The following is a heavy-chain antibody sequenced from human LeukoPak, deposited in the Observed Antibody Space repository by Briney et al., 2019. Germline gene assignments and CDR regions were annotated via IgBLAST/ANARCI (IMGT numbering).Heavy chain of an antibody. V-gene: IGHV4-34*01. Sequence: SETLSLTCAVYGGSFSGYYWSWIRQPPGKELEWIGEINHSGSTNYNPSLKSRVTISVDTSKNQFSLKLSSVTAADTAVYYCASSKVWQWPVDYWGQGTLVTVSS. CDR2: INHSGST. CDR1: GGSFSGYY. CDR3: ASSKVWQWPVDY. J-gene: IGHJ4*02. D-gene: IGHD6-19*01.